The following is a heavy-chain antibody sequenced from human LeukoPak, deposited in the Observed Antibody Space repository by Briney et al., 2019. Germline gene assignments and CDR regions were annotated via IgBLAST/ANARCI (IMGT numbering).Heavy chain of an antibody. V-gene: IGHV4-38-2*01. J-gene: IGHJ4*02. CDR3: ASRKNTLTGIDY. D-gene: IGHD3-9*01. CDR2: IYRSGST. Sequence: PSETLSLTCAVSGYSISSGYYWGWIRQPPGKGLEWIGSIYRSGSTYYNPSLKSRVTISVDTSKNQFSLKLSSVTAADTAVYYCASRKNTLTGIDYWGQGTLVTVSS. CDR1: GYSISSGYY.